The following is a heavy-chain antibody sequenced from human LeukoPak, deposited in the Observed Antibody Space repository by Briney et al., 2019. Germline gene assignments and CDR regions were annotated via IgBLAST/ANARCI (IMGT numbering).Heavy chain of an antibody. CDR3: VRGGSYYYFDY. D-gene: IGHD1-26*01. CDR1: GFTFSSYN. CDR2: ISDDGNNH. J-gene: IGHJ4*02. Sequence: GGSLRLSCAASGFTFSSYNMNWVRQAPGKGLEWVAHISDDGNNHYYVDSVKGRFTISRDNSKNTLFLELNSLRPEDTAVYYCVRGGSYYYFDYWGQGTLVTVSS. V-gene: IGHV3-30*03.